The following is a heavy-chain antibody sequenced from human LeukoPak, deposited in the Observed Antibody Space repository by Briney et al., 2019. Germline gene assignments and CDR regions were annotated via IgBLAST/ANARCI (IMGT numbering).Heavy chain of an antibody. V-gene: IGHV7-4-1*02. CDR3: AYYYGSGSYYAVFDP. CDR1: GYTFTSYA. J-gene: IGHJ5*02. Sequence: EASVKVSCKASGYTFTSYAMNWVRQAPGQGLEWMGWINTNTANPTYAQGFTGRFVFSLDTSVSTAYLQISSLKAEDTAVYYCAYYYGSGSYYAVFDPWGQGTLVTVSS. CDR2: INTNTANP. D-gene: IGHD3-10*01.